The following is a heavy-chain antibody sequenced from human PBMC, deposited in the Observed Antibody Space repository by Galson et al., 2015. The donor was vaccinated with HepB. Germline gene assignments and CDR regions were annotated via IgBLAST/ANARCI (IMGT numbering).Heavy chain of an antibody. J-gene: IGHJ4*02. Sequence: TLSLTCTVSGGSISSSTYYWGWIRQPPGKGLEWIGSIYYSGYTHYNPSLKSRVTISVDTSKNQFSLKLSSVTAADTAVYYCARHNYGGYNGFDTLTVRYYFDYWGQGTLVTVSS. V-gene: IGHV4-39*01. CDR2: IYYSGYT. CDR1: GGSISSSTYY. D-gene: IGHD5-12*01. CDR3: ARHNYGGYNGFDTLTVRYYFDY.